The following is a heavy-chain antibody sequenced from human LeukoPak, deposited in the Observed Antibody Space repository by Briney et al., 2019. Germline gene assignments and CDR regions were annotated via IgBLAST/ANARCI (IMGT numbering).Heavy chain of an antibody. CDR2: IYYSGST. Sequence: TLSLTCTVSGGSISSGGYYWSWIRQHPGKGLEWIGYIYYSGSTYYNPSLKSRVTISVDTSKNQFSLKLSSVTAADTAVYYCARVRTDYYGSGSYYDYWGQGTLVTVSS. CDR3: ARVRTDYYGSGSYYDY. V-gene: IGHV4-31*03. J-gene: IGHJ4*02. D-gene: IGHD3-10*01. CDR1: GGSISSGGYY.